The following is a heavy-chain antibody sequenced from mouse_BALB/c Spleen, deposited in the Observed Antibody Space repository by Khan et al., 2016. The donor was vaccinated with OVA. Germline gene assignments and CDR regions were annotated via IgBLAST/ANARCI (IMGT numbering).Heavy chain of an antibody. CDR3: ARNCNYWYFDV. V-gene: IGHV9-3-1*01. Sequence: QIQLVQSGPELKKPGETVKISCKASGYTFTNYGMNWVKQAPGKGLKWMGWINTYTGETTYADDFKGRFAFSLETSASTAYLQLNHLTTEDTATYFCARNCNYWYFDVWGAGTTVTVSS. CDR1: GYTFTNYG. CDR2: INTYTGET. J-gene: IGHJ1*01.